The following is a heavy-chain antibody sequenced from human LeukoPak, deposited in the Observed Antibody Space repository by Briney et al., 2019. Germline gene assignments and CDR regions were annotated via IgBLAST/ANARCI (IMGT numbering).Heavy chain of an antibody. D-gene: IGHD2/OR15-2a*01. J-gene: IGHJ4*02. CDR3: AKYLTRAFDY. CDR2: TNQDVSNN. V-gene: IGHV3-7*01. CDR1: GFTFRNLW. Sequence: GGSLRLSCAASGFTFRNLWMSWVRGAPGKGLGWVAHTNQDVSNNYYVDSVRGRFTISRDNAKNSLYLQMNSLRPEDTAVYYCAKYLTRAFDYWGQGTLVTVSS.